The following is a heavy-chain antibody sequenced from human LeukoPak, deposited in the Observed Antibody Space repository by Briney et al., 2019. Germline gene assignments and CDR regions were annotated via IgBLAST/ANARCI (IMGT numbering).Heavy chain of an antibody. CDR1: GFTFSSYG. Sequence: PGGSLRLSCAASGFTFSSYGMHWVRQAPGKGLEWVAFIRYDGSNKYYADSAKGRFTISRDNSKNTLYLQMNSLRAEDTAVYYCAKDLMRFLEWLPAPGFDYWGQGTLVTVSS. CDR2: IRYDGSNK. J-gene: IGHJ4*02. V-gene: IGHV3-30*02. CDR3: AKDLMRFLEWLPAPGFDY. D-gene: IGHD3-3*01.